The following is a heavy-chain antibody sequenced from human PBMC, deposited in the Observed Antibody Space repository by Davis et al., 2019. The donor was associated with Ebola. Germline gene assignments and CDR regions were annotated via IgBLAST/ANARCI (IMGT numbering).Heavy chain of an antibody. CDR3: ARVGMEQWLLDY. CDR2: ISYDGSNK. CDR1: GFTFSSYA. J-gene: IGHJ4*02. D-gene: IGHD6-19*01. Sequence: GESLKISCAASGFTFSSYAMHWVRQAPGKGLEWVAVISYDGSNKYYADSVKGRFTISRDNSKNTLYLQMNSLRAEDTAVYYCARVGMEQWLLDYWGQGTLVTVSS. V-gene: IGHV3-30-3*01.